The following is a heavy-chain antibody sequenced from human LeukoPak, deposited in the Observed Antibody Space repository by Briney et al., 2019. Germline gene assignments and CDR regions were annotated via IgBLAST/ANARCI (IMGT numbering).Heavy chain of an antibody. CDR3: AKDAQRGFDYSNSLEY. J-gene: IGHJ4*02. CDR2: IWNDGTNR. V-gene: IGHV3-33*06. D-gene: IGHD4-11*01. Sequence: GRSLRLSCAASGFTFSHYDMHWVRQAPGKGLEWVAVIWNDGTNRYYGDSVKGRFTISRDDSKNTVYLQMNGLRAGDTAVYYCAKDAQRGFDYSNSLEYWGQGTLVTVSS. CDR1: GFTFSHYD.